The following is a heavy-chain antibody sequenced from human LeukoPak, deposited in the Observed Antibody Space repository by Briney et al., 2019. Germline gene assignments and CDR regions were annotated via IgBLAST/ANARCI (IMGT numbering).Heavy chain of an antibody. J-gene: IGHJ4*02. CDR1: GGSISTYY. Sequence: SETLSLTCTVSGGSISTYYWSWIRQPPGKGLEWFGYIYYSRTTRYSPSLKSRVTISVDTSKNQFSLKLSSVSAADTAVYYCAGVGDYSFDYWGQGTLVTVSS. D-gene: IGHD2-21*02. V-gene: IGHV4-59*01. CDR2: IYYSRTT. CDR3: AGVGDYSFDY.